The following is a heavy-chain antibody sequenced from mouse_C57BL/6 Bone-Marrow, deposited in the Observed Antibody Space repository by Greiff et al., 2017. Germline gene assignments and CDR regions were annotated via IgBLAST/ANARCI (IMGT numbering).Heavy chain of an antibody. D-gene: IGHD2-2*01. Sequence: EVQLQQSGAELVRPGASVKLSCTASGFNIKDDYMHWVKQRPEQGLEWIGWIDPANGDTEYASKFQGKATITADTSSNTAYLQLRSLTSEDSAVYYCYTYSYGYDDDAMDYWGQGTSVTVSS. V-gene: IGHV14-4*01. CDR3: YTYSYGYDDDAMDY. CDR2: IDPANGDT. CDR1: GFNIKDDY. J-gene: IGHJ4*01.